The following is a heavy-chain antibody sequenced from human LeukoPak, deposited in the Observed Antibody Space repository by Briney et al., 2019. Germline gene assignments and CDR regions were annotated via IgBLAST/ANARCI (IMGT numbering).Heavy chain of an antibody. CDR3: ARMSRGPDV. CDR1: GFTVSSNY. V-gene: IGHV3-66*01. Sequence: GGSLRLSYAASGFTVSSNYMSWVRQAPGKGLEWVSVIYSGGSTYYADSVKGRFTISRDNSKNTLYLQLNSLRVEDTAVYYCARMSRGPDVWGKGTTVTVSS. CDR2: IYSGGST. J-gene: IGHJ6*04.